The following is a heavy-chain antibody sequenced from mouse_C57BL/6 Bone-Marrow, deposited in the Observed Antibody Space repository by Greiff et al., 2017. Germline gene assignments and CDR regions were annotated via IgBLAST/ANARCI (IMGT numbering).Heavy chain of an antibody. J-gene: IGHJ3*01. V-gene: IGHV1-80*01. D-gene: IGHD2-3*01. Sequence: VQLQQSGAELVKPGASVKISCKASGYAFSSYWLNWVKQRPGKGLEWIGQIYPGDGDTNYTGKFKGKATLTADKSSSTAYMQLSSLTSEDSAVYFCARWGGYYMKFAYWGQGTLVTVSA. CDR2: IYPGDGDT. CDR1: GYAFSSYW. CDR3: ARWGGYYMKFAY.